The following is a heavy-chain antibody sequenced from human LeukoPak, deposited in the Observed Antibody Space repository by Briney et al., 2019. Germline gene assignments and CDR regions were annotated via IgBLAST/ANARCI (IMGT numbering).Heavy chain of an antibody. V-gene: IGHV3-66*01. CDR2: IYGSTSA. J-gene: IGHJ4*02. CDR1: GFTVSSNY. CDR3: AREVMITFGGASLPDY. D-gene: IGHD3-16*01. Sequence: GGSLRLSCAASGFTVSSNYINWVRQAPGKGLEWVSLIYGSTSADYADSVKGRFTISRDTSMNTVYLQMNSLRAEDTAVYYCAREVMITFGGASLPDYWGQGTLVTVSS.